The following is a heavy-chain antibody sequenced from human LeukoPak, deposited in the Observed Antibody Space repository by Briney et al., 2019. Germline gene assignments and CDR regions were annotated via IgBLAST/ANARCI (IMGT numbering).Heavy chain of an antibody. V-gene: IGHV1-69*13. CDR2: IFPIFGTA. CDR1: GYTFTELS. J-gene: IGHJ4*02. Sequence: SVKVSCKVSGYTFTELSMHWVRQAPGKGLEWMGGIFPIFGTANYAQKFQGRVTITADESTSTAYMELSSLRSEDTAVYYCARGYCSGGSCLGSDYWGQGTLVTVSS. CDR3: ARGYCSGGSCLGSDY. D-gene: IGHD2-15*01.